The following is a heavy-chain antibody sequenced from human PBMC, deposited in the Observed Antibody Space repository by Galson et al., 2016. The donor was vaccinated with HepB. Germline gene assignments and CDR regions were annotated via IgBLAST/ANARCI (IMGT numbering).Heavy chain of an antibody. CDR1: GFTFSSYA. Sequence: LRLSCAASGFTFSSYAMNWVRQAPGKGLEWVSTISGSGGSTYYTDSVKGRFTISRDNSKNTLFLQMNSLRAEDTAVFYCARGLWFGELSRWFDPWGQGTLVTVSS. J-gene: IGHJ5*02. CDR3: ARGLWFGELSRWFDP. CDR2: ISGSGGST. D-gene: IGHD3-10*01. V-gene: IGHV3-23*01.